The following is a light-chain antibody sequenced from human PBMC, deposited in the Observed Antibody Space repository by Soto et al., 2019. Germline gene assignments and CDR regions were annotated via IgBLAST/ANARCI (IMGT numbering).Light chain of an antibody. CDR1: SSNIGSHT. V-gene: IGLV1-44*01. Sequence: QSVLTQPPSASGTPGQRVTISCSGSSSNIGSHTVNWYQQLPGTAPTLLIYGNNQRPSRVPDRFSGSKSGTSASLAISGLQSEDEADYYCAAWDDSLNGRVFGTGTKVTVL. CDR3: AAWDDSLNGRV. CDR2: GNN. J-gene: IGLJ1*01.